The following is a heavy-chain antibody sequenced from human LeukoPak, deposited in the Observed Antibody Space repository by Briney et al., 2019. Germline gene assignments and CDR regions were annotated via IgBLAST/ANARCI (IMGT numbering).Heavy chain of an antibody. J-gene: IGHJ4*02. CDR1: GGSISSYY. D-gene: IGHD3-10*01. CDR2: IYYSGST. V-gene: IGHV4-59*01. Sequence: SETLSLTCTVSGGSISSYYWSLIRQPPGKGLEVIGDIYYSGSTNYNPSLKTRVTISVDTSKNQFSLQLSSVPAADTAVYYCAREGGSGRYGIDYWGQGTLVTVSS. CDR3: AREGGSGRYGIDY.